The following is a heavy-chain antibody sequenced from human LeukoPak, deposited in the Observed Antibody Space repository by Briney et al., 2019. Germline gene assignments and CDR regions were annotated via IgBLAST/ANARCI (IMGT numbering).Heavy chain of an antibody. Sequence: PSETLSLTCTVSGGSISSGDYYWSWIRQPPGKGLEWIGYIYYSGSTYYNPSLKSRVTISVDTSKNQFSLKLSSVTAADTAVYYCARSDPLPYSSSSRVGYFDYWGQGTLVTVSS. CDR3: ARSDPLPYSSSSRVGYFDY. CDR1: GGSISSGDYY. D-gene: IGHD6-6*01. CDR2: IYYSGST. V-gene: IGHV4-30-4*08. J-gene: IGHJ4*02.